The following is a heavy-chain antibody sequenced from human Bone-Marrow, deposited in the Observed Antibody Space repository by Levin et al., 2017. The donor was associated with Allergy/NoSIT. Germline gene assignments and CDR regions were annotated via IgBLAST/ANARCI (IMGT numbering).Heavy chain of an antibody. J-gene: IGHJ4*02. CDR2: FEPEERET. CDR1: GSTLRDVA. V-gene: IGHV1-24*01. D-gene: IGHD2-15*01. CDR3: ATVAYCSGGTCSFYFDY. Sequence: EASVKVSCRVSGSTLRDVALHWVRQSPGKGLEWMGGFEPEERETIYSPKFQGRVTLTEAPSTDTAYMELNSLRSEDTAVYYCATVAYCSGGTCSFYFDYWGPGTLLTVSS.